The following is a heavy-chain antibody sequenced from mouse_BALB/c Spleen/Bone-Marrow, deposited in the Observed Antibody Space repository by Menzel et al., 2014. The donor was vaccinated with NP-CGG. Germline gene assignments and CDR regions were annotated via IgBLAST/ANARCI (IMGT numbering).Heavy chain of an antibody. CDR1: GYAFSNYW. CDR2: IYPGDGDT. CDR3: ERRDGSTYYYAMDY. Sequence: VMLVESGAELVRPGSSVKISCKASGYAFSNYWMNWVKQRPGQGLEWIGQIYPGDGDTNYNGKFKGKATLTADKSSSTAYMQLSSLTSEDSAVYFCERRDGSTYYYAMDYWGQGTSVTVSS. J-gene: IGHJ4*01. V-gene: IGHV1-80*01. D-gene: IGHD1-1*01.